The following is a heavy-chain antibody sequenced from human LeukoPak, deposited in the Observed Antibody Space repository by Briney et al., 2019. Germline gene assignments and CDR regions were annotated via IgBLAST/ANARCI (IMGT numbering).Heavy chain of an antibody. J-gene: IGHJ4*02. V-gene: IGHV4-59*08. Sequence: SETLSLTCTVSGGSISSNYWSWIRQPPGKGLEWIGYISYSGSTNYNPSLKSRVTISVDTSKNHFSLRLSSVTAADTAVYYCARTDAVYDILTGYYPYYFDYWGQGTLVTVSS. CDR2: ISYSGST. CDR1: GGSISSNY. CDR3: ARTDAVYDILTGYYPYYFDY. D-gene: IGHD3-9*01.